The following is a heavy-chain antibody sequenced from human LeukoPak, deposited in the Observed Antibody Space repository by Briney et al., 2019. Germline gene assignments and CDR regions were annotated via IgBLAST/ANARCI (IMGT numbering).Heavy chain of an antibody. CDR1: GGSISSGSYY. CDR3: ARVVIMGYYYMDV. Sequence: PSETLSLTCTVSGGSISSGSYYWSWIRQPAGKGLEWIGRIYTSGSTNYNPSLKSRVTISVDTSKNQFSLKLSSVTAADTAMYYCARVVIMGYYYMDVWGKGTTVTVSS. CDR2: IYTSGST. J-gene: IGHJ6*03. V-gene: IGHV4-61*02. D-gene: IGHD3-3*01.